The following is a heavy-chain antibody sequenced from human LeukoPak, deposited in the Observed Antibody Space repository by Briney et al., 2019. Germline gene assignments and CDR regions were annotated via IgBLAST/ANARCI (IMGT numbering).Heavy chain of an antibody. CDR1: GFTFSSYS. CDR3: ARDTYYDILTIYYYYMDV. D-gene: IGHD3-9*01. J-gene: IGHJ6*03. V-gene: IGHV3-48*01. CDR2: ISSSSSTI. Sequence: GGSLRLSCAASGFTFSSYSMNWVRQAPGKGLEWVSYISSSSSTIYYADSVKGRFTISRDNAKNSLYLQMNSLRAEDTAVYYCARDTYYDILTIYYYYMDVWGKGTTVTVSS.